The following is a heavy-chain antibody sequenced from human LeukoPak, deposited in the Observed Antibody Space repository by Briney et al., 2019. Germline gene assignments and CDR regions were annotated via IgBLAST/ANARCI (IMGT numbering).Heavy chain of an antibody. V-gene: IGHV3-15*07. CDR2: IKSKTDGGTT. D-gene: IGHD4-17*01. CDR3: TTVTTKYYGDYEAFDY. CDR1: DFSFNNAW. J-gene: IGHJ4*02. Sequence: GGSLRLSCAASDFSFNNAWMNWVRQAPGKGLEWVGRIKSKTDGGTTDYAAPVKGRFTISRDDSKNTLYLQMNSLKTEDTAVYYCTTVTTKYYGDYEAFDYWGQGTLVTVST.